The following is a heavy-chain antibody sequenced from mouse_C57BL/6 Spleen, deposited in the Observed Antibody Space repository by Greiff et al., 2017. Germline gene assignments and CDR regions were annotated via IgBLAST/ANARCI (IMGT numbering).Heavy chain of an antibody. CDR2: IRLKSDNYAT. V-gene: IGHV6-3*01. CDR1: GFTFSNYW. J-gene: IGHJ4*01. Sequence: EVKVEESGGGLVQPGGSMKLSCVASGFTFSNYWMNWVRQSPEKGLEWVAQIRLKSDNYATHYAESVKGRFTISRDDSKSSVYLQMNNLRAEDTGIDYCTDYYGSSYAMDYWGQGTSVTVSA. CDR3: TDYYGSSYAMDY. D-gene: IGHD1-1*01.